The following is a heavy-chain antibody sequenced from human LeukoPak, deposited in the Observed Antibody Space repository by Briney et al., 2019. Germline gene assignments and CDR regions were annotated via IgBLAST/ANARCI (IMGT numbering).Heavy chain of an antibody. Sequence: SETLSLTCTVSGYSISSGYYWGWIRQPPGKGLEWIGSIYHSGSTYYNPSLKSRVTISVDTSKNQFSLKLSSVTAADTAVYYCARPVPAAGNWFDPWGQGTLVTVSS. CDR2: IYHSGST. CDR3: ARPVPAAGNWFDP. D-gene: IGHD2-2*01. J-gene: IGHJ5*02. CDR1: GYSISSGYY. V-gene: IGHV4-38-2*02.